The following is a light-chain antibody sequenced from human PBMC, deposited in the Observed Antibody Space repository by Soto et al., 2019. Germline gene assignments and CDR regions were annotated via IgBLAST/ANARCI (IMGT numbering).Light chain of an antibody. CDR1: SSDVGAYKY. V-gene: IGLV2-14*01. Sequence: QSALTQPASVSGSPGQSVTISCTGTSSDVGAYKYVSWYQQHPGKAPKLMIYEVSNRPSGVSERFSGSKSGFTASLTISGLQAEDESHYYCSSFTSVSTYVFGTGTKLTVL. CDR3: SSFTSVSTYV. J-gene: IGLJ1*01. CDR2: EVS.